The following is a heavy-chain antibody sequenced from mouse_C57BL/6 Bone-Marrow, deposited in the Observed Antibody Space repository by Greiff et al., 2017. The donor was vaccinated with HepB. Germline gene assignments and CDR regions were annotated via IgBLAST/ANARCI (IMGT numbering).Heavy chain of an antibody. Sequence: VQLKESGAELVKPGASVKLSCTASGFNIKDYYMHWVKQRTEQGLEWIGRIDPEDGETKYAPKFQGKATITADTSSNTAYLQLSSLTSEDTAVYYCAHHYYGSSYYFDYWGQGTTLTVSS. J-gene: IGHJ2*01. CDR1: GFNIKDYY. CDR2: IDPEDGET. CDR3: AHHYYGSSYYFDY. D-gene: IGHD1-1*01. V-gene: IGHV14-2*01.